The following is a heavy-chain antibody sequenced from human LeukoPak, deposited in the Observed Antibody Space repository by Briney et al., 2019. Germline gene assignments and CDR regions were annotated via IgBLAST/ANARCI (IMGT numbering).Heavy chain of an antibody. D-gene: IGHD2-15*01. J-gene: IGHJ4*02. CDR2: ISHSGST. CDR3: ARDCSGGSCYSG. CDR1: GFSISSGYY. Sequence: SETLSLTCTVSGFSISSGYYWGWIRQPPGKGLEWIGSISHSGSTYYNPSLKSRVTISLDTSKNQFSLKLSSVTAADTAVYYCARDCSGGSCYSGWGQGTLVTASS. V-gene: IGHV4-38-2*02.